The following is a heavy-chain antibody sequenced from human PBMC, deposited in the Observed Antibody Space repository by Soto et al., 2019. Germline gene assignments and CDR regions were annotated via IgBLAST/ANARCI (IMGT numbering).Heavy chain of an antibody. V-gene: IGHV2-5*02. CDR1: GVSLSTSGVG. D-gene: IGHD6-13*01. CDR2: IYWDDDK. Sequence: AFRPTLVDRTQSMKRTCTFSGVSLSTSGVGVGWIRQPPGKALEWLALIYWDDDKRYSPSLKSRLTITKDTSKNQVVLTMTNMDPVDTATYYCAHSRTSSSWYVGYYYGMDVWGQGTTVTVSS. CDR3: AHSRTSSSWYVGYYYGMDV. J-gene: IGHJ6*02.